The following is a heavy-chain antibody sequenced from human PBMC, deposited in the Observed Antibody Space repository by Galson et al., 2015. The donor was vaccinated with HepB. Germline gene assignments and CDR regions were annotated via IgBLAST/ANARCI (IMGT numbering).Heavy chain of an antibody. Sequence: ETLSLTCAVYGGSFSGYYWSWIRQPPGKGLEWIGEINHSGSTNYNPSLKSRVTISVDTSKNQFSLKLSSVTAADTAVCYCARGLYGSGHFFDYWGQGTLVTVSS. D-gene: IGHD3-10*01. CDR3: ARGLYGSGHFFDY. J-gene: IGHJ4*02. V-gene: IGHV4-34*01. CDR1: GGSFSGYY. CDR2: INHSGST.